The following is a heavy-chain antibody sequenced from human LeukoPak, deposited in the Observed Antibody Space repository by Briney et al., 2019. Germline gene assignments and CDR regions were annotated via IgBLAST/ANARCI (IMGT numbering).Heavy chain of an antibody. Sequence: SETLSLTCAVYGGSFGGYYWSWIRQPPGKGLEWIGYIYYSGSTNYNPSLKSRVTISVDTSKNQFSLKLSSVTAADTAVYYCARLGIEDYWGQGTLVTVSS. V-gene: IGHV4-59*08. CDR2: IYYSGST. CDR3: ARLGIEDY. J-gene: IGHJ4*02. CDR1: GGSFGGYY. D-gene: IGHD1-26*01.